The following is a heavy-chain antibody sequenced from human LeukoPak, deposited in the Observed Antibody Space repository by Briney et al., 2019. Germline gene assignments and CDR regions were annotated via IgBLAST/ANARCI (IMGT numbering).Heavy chain of an antibody. D-gene: IGHD3-10*01. CDR2: INSPGDNT. V-gene: IGHV3-74*01. CDR1: GFTFRSYW. CDR3: TRGGAKVRGLSTGMDV. J-gene: IGHJ6*04. Sequence: PGGSLRLSCEVSGFTFRSYWMYWVRQAPGKGLXXXXXINSPGDNTNHADSVEGRFTISRDNAKNTLYLQMNNLRVDDRAVYYCTRGGAKVRGLSTGMDVWGRGTTVTVSS.